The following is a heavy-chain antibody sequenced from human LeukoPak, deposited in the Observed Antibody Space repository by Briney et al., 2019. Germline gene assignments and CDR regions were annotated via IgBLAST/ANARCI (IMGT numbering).Heavy chain of an antibody. CDR1: GFTFSSYE. CDR2: ISSSGSTI. V-gene: IGHV3-48*03. J-gene: IGHJ4*02. Sequence: GGSLRLSCAASGFTFSSYEMNRVRQAPGKGLEWVSYISSSGSTIYYADSVKGRFTISRDNAKNSLYLQMNSLRAEDTAVYYCARGPAASGYYDSRGRYGYFDYWGQGTLVTVSS. D-gene: IGHD3-22*01. CDR3: ARGPAASGYYDSRGRYGYFDY.